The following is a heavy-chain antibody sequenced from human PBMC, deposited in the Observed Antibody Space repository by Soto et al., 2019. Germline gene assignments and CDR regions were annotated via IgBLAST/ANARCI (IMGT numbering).Heavy chain of an antibody. D-gene: IGHD2-21*02. CDR1: GFTFTRNA. V-gene: IGHV3-23*01. J-gene: IGHJ4*02. CDR2: ISGRGDTT. CDR3: AKMPWVTVTAFDSYFDH. Sequence: PVGSLRLSCAVSGFTFTRNAMSWVRQAPGKGLEWVSAISGRGDTTYYADSVKGRFTISRDNSKSTLYLQMNSLRAEDTAVYYCAKMPWVTVTAFDSYFDHWGQGTLVTVSS.